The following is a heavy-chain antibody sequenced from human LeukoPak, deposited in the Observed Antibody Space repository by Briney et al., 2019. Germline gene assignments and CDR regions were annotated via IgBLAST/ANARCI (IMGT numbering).Heavy chain of an antibody. V-gene: IGHV3-64*01. D-gene: IGHD1-26*01. CDR2: ISSNGGST. CDR1: GFTFSSYA. Sequence: PGGSLRLSCAASGFTFSSYAMSWVRQAPGKGLEYVSAISSNGGSTYYANSVKGRFTISRDNSKNTLYLQMGSLRAEDMAVYYCARGATGLYYYYYYMDVWGKGTTVTISS. J-gene: IGHJ6*03. CDR3: ARGATGLYYYYYYMDV.